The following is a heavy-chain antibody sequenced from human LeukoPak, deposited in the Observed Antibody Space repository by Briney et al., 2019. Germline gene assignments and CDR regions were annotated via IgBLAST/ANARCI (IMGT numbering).Heavy chain of an antibody. CDR2: ISYDGSSK. CDR1: GFTFSSYA. Sequence: GGSLRLSCAASGFTFSSYAMHWVRQAPGKGLEWVAVISYDGSSKGYADSVTGRFTISRDNAKNSLYLQMSSLRAEDTAVYYCARAPGSSGYAFDIWGQGTVVTVSS. CDR3: ARAPGSSGYAFDI. V-gene: IGHV3-30-3*01. D-gene: IGHD6-13*01. J-gene: IGHJ3*02.